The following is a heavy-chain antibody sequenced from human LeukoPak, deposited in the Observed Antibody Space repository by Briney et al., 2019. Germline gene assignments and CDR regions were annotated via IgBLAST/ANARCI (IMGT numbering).Heavy chain of an antibody. CDR1: GGSISSYY. D-gene: IGHD3-3*01. V-gene: IGHV4-4*07. J-gene: IGHJ4*02. CDR2: IYTSGST. Sequence: SETLSLTCTVSGGSISSYYWSWIRQPAGKGLEWIGRIYTSGSTNYNPSLKSRVTMSVDTSKNQFSLKLSSVTAADTAVYYCARSQLYDFWSGSLTAFDYWGQGTLVTVSS. CDR3: ARSQLYDFWSGSLTAFDY.